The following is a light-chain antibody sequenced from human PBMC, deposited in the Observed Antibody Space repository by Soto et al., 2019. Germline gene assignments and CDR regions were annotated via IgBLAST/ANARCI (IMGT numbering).Light chain of an antibody. J-gene: IGKJ1*01. CDR3: QQYYSYPRT. Sequence: IPVTQSPPSLSASVGDSVTITCRSSQRVNNYLTWYQQKPGEAPKLLIYAASTLQSGVPSRFSGSGSGTDFTLTISCLQSEDFATYYCQQYYSYPRTFGQGTKVDI. CDR2: AAS. CDR1: QRVNNY. V-gene: IGKV1-8*01.